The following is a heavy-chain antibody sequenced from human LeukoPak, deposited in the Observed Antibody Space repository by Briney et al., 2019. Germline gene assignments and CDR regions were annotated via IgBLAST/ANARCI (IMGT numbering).Heavy chain of an antibody. Sequence: GGSLRLSCAASGFTFSSHAMHWVRQAPGEGLEWVAIISYDGSNKYYAESVKGRFTISKDNSKNTLYLQMDNLTVEDTAVYYCGRGGSGSYYYYYYYMDVWGKGTTVTVSS. CDR3: GRGGSGSYYYYYYYMDV. CDR2: ISYDGSNK. D-gene: IGHD3-10*01. V-gene: IGHV3-30*01. CDR1: GFTFSSHA. J-gene: IGHJ6*03.